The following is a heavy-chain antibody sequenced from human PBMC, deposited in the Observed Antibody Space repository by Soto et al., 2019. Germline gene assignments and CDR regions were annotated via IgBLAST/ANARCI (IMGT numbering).Heavy chain of an antibody. J-gene: IGHJ3*01. D-gene: IGHD2-15*01. CDR2: INSEGGST. CDR1: GFTFSNYW. V-gene: IGHV3-74*01. CDR3: TRDPRCSEGNWYARGAVDF. Sequence: VQLVESGGGLDPPVGSLRLSCAASGFTFSNYWMHWVRQAPGKGLVWVSRINSEGGSTAYSDSVKGRFTISSDNAENTLFLQMNSLRAEDMAVYYCTRDPRCSEGNWYARGAVDFWGQGTMVTVS.